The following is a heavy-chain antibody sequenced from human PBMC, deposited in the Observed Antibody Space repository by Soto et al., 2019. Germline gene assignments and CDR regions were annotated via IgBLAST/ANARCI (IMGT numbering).Heavy chain of an antibody. D-gene: IGHD2-15*01. J-gene: IGHJ4*02. CDR1: GFTFSSYS. CDR2: ISSSSSYI. CDR3: ARDMTWREDAAATTSAFDY. V-gene: IGHV3-21*01. Sequence: GSLRLSCAASGFTFSSYSMNWVRQAPGKGLEWVSSISSSSSYIYYADSGKGRFTISRDNAQKSLNLQMNSLRAEDTAVYYCARDMTWREDAAATTSAFDYWGQGTLVTVSS.